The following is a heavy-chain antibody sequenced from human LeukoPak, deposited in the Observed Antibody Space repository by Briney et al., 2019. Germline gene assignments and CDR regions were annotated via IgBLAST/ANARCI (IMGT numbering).Heavy chain of an antibody. CDR3: ARGRPSTVTTVRWFDP. CDR1: GGSFSGYY. V-gene: IGHV4-34*01. J-gene: IGHJ5*02. D-gene: IGHD4-17*01. Sequence: SETLSLTCAVYGGSFSGYYWSWIRQPPGKGLEWIGEINHSGSTNYNPSLKSRVTISVDTSKNQFSPKLSSVTAADTAVYYCARGRPSTVTTVRWFDPWGQGTLVTVSS. CDR2: INHSGST.